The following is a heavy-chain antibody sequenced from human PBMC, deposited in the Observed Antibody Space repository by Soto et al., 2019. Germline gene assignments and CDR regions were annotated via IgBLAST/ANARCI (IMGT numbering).Heavy chain of an antibody. CDR2: ISYDGSNK. CDR3: ARDVAGTDY. V-gene: IGHV3-30-3*01. Sequence: QVQLVESGGGVVQPGRSLRLSCAASGFTFSSYAMHWVRQAPGKGLEWVAVISYDGSNKYYADSVKGRFTISRDNSKNTLYLQMNSLRAEDTAVYYCARDVAGTDYWGQGNLVTVSS. CDR1: GFTFSSYA. J-gene: IGHJ4*02. D-gene: IGHD6-19*01.